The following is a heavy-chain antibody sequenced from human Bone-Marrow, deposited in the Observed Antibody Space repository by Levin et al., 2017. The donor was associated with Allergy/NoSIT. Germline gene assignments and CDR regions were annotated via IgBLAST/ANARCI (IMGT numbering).Heavy chain of an antibody. CDR3: AKGFSFGGLIVLPDY. J-gene: IGHJ4*02. CDR1: GFSFSSYA. CDR2: ISGGGGST. Sequence: QPGGSLRLSCAASGFSFSSYAMSWVRQAPGKGLEWVSAISGGGGSTYYADSVKGRFTISRDKSKNTLYLQMTSLRAEDTALYYCAKGFSFGGLIVLPDYWGQGTLVTVSS. V-gene: IGHV3-23*01. D-gene: IGHD3-16*02.